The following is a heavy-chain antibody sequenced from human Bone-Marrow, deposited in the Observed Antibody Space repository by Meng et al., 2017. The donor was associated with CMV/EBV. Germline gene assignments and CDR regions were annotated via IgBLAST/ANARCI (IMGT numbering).Heavy chain of an antibody. CDR2: ISSSSYI. CDR1: GITFSSYS. J-gene: IGHJ6*01. V-gene: IGHV3-21*01. Sequence: GSLRLSCAASGITFSSYSMNWVRQAPGKGLEWVSSISSSSYIYYADSVKGRFTISRDNAKNSLYLQMNSLRAEDTAVYYCASPYCSSTSCYHYYYGMDVWGQGTTVTGSS. D-gene: IGHD2-2*01. CDR3: ASPYCSSTSCYHYYYGMDV.